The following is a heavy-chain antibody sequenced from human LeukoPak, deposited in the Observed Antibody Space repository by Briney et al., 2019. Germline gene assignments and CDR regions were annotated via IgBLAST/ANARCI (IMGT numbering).Heavy chain of an antibody. V-gene: IGHV3-48*03. CDR3: ARDRGLDY. CDR1: EFTFSSYE. Sequence: PGGSLRLSCAASEFTFSSYEMNWVRQAPGKGLEWVSYISSGGGTIYYADSVKGRFTISRDNAKNSLYLQMNSLRAGDTAVYYCARDRGLDYWGQGTLVTVSS. J-gene: IGHJ4*02. D-gene: IGHD3-10*01. CDR2: ISSGGGTI.